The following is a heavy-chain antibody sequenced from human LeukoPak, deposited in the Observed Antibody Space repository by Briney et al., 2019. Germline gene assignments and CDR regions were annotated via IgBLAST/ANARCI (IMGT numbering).Heavy chain of an antibody. CDR2: IYYSGST. CDR1: GGSISSHY. D-gene: IGHD3-22*01. V-gene: IGHV4-59*11. CDR3: ASGYYDSSGYSLFDY. J-gene: IGHJ4*02. Sequence: SETLSLTCTVSGGSISSHYWSWIRQPPGKGLEWIGYIYYSGSTNYNPSLKSRVTISVDTSKNQFSLKLSSVTAADTAVYYCASGYYDSSGYSLFDYWGQGTLVTVSS.